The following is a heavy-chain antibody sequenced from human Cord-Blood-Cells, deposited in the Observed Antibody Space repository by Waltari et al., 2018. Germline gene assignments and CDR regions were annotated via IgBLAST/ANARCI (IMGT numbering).Heavy chain of an antibody. J-gene: IGHJ3*01. CDR1: GFTFSSYG. Sequence: QVQLVESGGGVVQPGRSLRLSCAASGFTFSSYGMHWVRQAPGKGLEWVAVISDDGSNKYDAYSVKGRFTISRDNSKNTLYLQMNSLRAEDTAVYYCAKSASGYDAFDVWGQGTMVTVSS. CDR3: AKSASGYDAFDV. V-gene: IGHV3-30*18. D-gene: IGHD3-22*01. CDR2: ISDDGSNK.